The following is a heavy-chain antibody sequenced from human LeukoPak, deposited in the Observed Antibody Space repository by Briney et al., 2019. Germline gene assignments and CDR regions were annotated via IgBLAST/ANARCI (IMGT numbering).Heavy chain of an antibody. CDR2: IIPILGTT. CDR3: AKPTRGDWNDRIYYYGLDV. Sequence: RWASVKVSCTASGGSFSSSVLTWVRQAPGQGLEWMARIIPILGTTNYSQKFQGRVTITADQSTDTAYMELSSLRSEDTAVYYCAKPTRGDWNDRIYYYGLDVWGQGTTVTVSS. CDR1: GGSFSSSV. V-gene: IGHV1-69*11. J-gene: IGHJ6*02. D-gene: IGHD1-1*01.